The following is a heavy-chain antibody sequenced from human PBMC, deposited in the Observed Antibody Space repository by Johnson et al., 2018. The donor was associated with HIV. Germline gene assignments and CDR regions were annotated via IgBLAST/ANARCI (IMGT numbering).Heavy chain of an antibody. D-gene: IGHD6-13*01. CDR1: GFSFGNYA. V-gene: IGHV3-30-3*01. CDR3: ARDTEYSSNCYAFDI. J-gene: IGHJ3*02. CDR2: ISYDGSNK. Sequence: VQLVESGGGVVQPGRSLRLSCAASGFSFGNYAMHWVRQAPGKGLEWVAFISYDGSNKYYADSVKGRFTISKDNSKNTLYLQVKSLRAEDTAVYYCARDTEYSSNCYAFDIWGQGTMVTFSS.